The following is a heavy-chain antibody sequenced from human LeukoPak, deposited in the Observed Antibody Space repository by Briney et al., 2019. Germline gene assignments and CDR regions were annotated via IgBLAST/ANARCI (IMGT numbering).Heavy chain of an antibody. CDR1: GYTFTSYG. CDR3: AREEFKLYGSSGTRGFDP. J-gene: IGHJ5*02. V-gene: IGHV1-18*01. Sequence: GASVKVSCKASGYTFTSYGISWVRQAPGQGVEGMGWINAFNGNTNYAQKLQDRVTITTDTSRSTAYMELRSLRSDDPAVYYCAREEFKLYGSSGTRGFDPWGQGTLVTVSS. CDR2: INAFNGNT. D-gene: IGHD3-22*01.